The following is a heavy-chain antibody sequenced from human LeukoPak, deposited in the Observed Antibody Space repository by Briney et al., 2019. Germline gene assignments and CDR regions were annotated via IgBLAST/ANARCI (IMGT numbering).Heavy chain of an antibody. D-gene: IGHD4-17*01. CDR3: ARESYGDYVFDY. J-gene: IGHJ4*02. CDR1: GFTFSSYS. V-gene: IGHV3-21*01. Sequence: GGSLRLSCAASGFTFSSYSTNWVRQAPGRGLEWVSSISSSSSYIYYADSVKGRFTISRDNAKNSLYLQMNSLRAEDTAVYYCARESYGDYVFDYWGQGTLVTVSS. CDR2: ISSSSSYI.